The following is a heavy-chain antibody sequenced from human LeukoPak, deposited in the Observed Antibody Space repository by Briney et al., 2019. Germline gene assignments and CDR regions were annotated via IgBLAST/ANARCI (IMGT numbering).Heavy chain of an antibody. V-gene: IGHV3-48*03. CDR1: GFTFSTYA. CDR2: ISSSGSTI. CDR3: ARREYSSSWYRQFDY. Sequence: PGGSLRLSCAASGFTFSTYAMSWVRQAPGKGLEWVSYISSSGSTIYYADSVKGRFTISRDNAKNSLYLQMNSLRAEDTAVYYCARREYSSSWYRQFDYWGQGTLVTVSS. D-gene: IGHD6-13*01. J-gene: IGHJ4*02.